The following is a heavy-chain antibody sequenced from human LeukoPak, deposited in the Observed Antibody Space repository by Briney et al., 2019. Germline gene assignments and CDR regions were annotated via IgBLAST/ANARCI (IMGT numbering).Heavy chain of an antibody. V-gene: IGHV4-59*01. D-gene: IGHD5-24*01. Sequence: SETLSLTCTVSGGSISSYYWNWLRQPPGKGLEWIGYIYYSGSTNYNPSLKRRVTISVDTSKSQFSLKLSSVTAADTAVYYCARLSVEMTTSRIFDYWGQGTLATVSS. CDR2: IYYSGST. CDR1: GGSISSYY. J-gene: IGHJ4*02. CDR3: ARLSVEMTTSRIFDY.